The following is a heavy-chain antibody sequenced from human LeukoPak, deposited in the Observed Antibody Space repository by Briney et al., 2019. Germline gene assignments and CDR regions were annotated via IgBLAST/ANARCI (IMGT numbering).Heavy chain of an antibody. CDR1: GFTFCSYS. CDR3: ASTPFMVLVRPYDMDV. V-gene: IGHV3-21*01. J-gene: IGHJ6*04. CDR2: ISSSSSYI. Sequence: PGGSLRLSCAASGFTFCSYSMNWVRQAPGKGLEWVSSISSSSSYIYYADSVKGRFTISRDNAKNSLYLQMNSLRAEDTAVYYCASTPFMVLVRPYDMDVWGKGTTVTVSS. D-gene: IGHD3-10*01.